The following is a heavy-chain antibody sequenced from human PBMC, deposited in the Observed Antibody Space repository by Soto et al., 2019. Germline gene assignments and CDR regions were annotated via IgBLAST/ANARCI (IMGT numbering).Heavy chain of an antibody. Sequence: SETLSLTCTVSGGSISSGGYYWSWIRQHPGKGLEWIGYIYYSGSTYYNPSLKSRVTISVDTSKNQFSLKLSSVTAADTAVYYCARDRYYYDSSGPRVDAFDIWGQGTMVTVSS. J-gene: IGHJ3*02. CDR2: IYYSGST. V-gene: IGHV4-31*03. CDR3: ARDRYYYDSSGPRVDAFDI. CDR1: GGSISSGGYY. D-gene: IGHD3-22*01.